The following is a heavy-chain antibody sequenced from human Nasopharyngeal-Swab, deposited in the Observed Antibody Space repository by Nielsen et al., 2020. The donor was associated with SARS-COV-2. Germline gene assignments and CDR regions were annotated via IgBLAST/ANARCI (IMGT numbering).Heavy chain of an antibody. CDR2: SRNKANSYTT. Sequence: GESLRLSCAATGFTFSAHYMDWVRQAPGKGLEWVGRSRNKANSYTTEYAASVKGRFTISRDDSKNSLYLQMSSLRTEETALYYCARDLSSIWTSGLGVWGQGTTVIVSS. D-gene: IGHD6-13*01. CDR3: ARDLSSIWTSGLGV. V-gene: IGHV3-72*01. CDR1: GFTFSAHY. J-gene: IGHJ6*02.